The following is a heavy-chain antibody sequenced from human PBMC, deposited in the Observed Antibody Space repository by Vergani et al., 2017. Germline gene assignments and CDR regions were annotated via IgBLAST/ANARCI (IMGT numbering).Heavy chain of an antibody. Sequence: QVQLVQSGAEVKKPGASVKVSCKASGYTFTSYGISWVRQAPGQGLEWMGGIIPIFGTANYAQKFQGRVTITADTSTDTAYMELSSLRSEDTAVYYCATVKAGYSSSWNTLYYFDYWGQGTLVTVSS. V-gene: IGHV1-69*06. J-gene: IGHJ4*02. CDR3: ATVKAGYSSSWNTLYYFDY. CDR2: IIPIFGTA. CDR1: GYTFTSYG. D-gene: IGHD6-13*01.